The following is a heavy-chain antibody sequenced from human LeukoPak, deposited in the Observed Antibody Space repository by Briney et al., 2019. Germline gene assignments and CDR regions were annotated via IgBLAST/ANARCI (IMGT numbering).Heavy chain of an antibody. Sequence: SETLSLTCTVSGGSISSSSYYWGWIRQPPGKGLEWIGSIYYSGSTYYNPSLKSRVTISVDTSKNQFSLKLSSVTAADTAVYYCARNIVGATGGAFDIWGQGTMVTVSS. CDR2: IYYSGST. V-gene: IGHV4-39*01. CDR3: ARNIVGATGGAFDI. CDR1: GGSISSSSYY. J-gene: IGHJ3*02. D-gene: IGHD1-26*01.